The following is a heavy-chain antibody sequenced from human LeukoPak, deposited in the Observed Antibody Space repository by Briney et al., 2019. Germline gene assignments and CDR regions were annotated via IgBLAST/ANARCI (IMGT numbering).Heavy chain of an antibody. CDR2: INTDGSST. D-gene: IGHD4-11*01. Sequence: GGSLRLSCAASGFTFSNYWMHWLRQAPGKGLVWVSRINTDGSSTDYADSVKGRFTISRDNAKNTLYLQMNSLRAEDTAVYYCWRGTTVTTLDYFDYWGQGTLVTVSS. V-gene: IGHV3-74*01. J-gene: IGHJ4*02. CDR1: GFTFSNYW. CDR3: WRGTTVTTLDYFDY.